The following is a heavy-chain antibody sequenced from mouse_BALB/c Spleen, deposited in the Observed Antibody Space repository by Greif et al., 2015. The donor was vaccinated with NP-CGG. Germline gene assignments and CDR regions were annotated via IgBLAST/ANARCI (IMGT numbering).Heavy chain of an antibody. CDR1: GYTFTSYW. CDR3: TRFAMDY. Sequence: LQQPGSELVRPGASVKLSCKASGYTFTSYWMHWVKQRPGQGLEWIGNIYPGSGSTNYDEKFKSKATLTVDTSSSTAYMQLSSLTSEDSAVYYCTRFAMDYWGQGTSVTVSS. V-gene: IGHV1S22*01. J-gene: IGHJ4*01. CDR2: IYPGSGST.